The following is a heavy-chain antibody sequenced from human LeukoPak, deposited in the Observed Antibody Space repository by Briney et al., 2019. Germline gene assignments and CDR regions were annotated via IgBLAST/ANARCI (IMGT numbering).Heavy chain of an antibody. J-gene: IGHJ5*02. Sequence: ASVKVSCKASGYTFTSYDINWVRQATGQGLEWMGWMNPNSGNTNYAQKLQGRVTMTTDTSTSTACMELRSLRSDDTAVYYCAREQWLEQINWFDPWGQGTLVTVSS. D-gene: IGHD6-19*01. CDR2: MNPNSGNT. CDR3: AREQWLEQINWFDP. CDR1: GYTFTSYD. V-gene: IGHV1-18*01.